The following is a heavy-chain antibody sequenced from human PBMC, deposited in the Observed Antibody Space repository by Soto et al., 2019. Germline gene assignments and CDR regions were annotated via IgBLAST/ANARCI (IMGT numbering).Heavy chain of an antibody. Sequence: QVQLVESGGGLVEPGGSLSLSCAASGFRFSDHYMTWIRQAPGKGLEWVSKISSSGTTMYYADSVKGRFTVSRDNAKNSLYLEMNSLRAEDTAVYYCAGDPYYYGSAFWGQGTLVTVSS. CDR2: ISSSGTTM. V-gene: IGHV3-11*01. CDR3: AGDPYYYGSAF. D-gene: IGHD3-10*01. J-gene: IGHJ4*02. CDR1: GFRFSDHY.